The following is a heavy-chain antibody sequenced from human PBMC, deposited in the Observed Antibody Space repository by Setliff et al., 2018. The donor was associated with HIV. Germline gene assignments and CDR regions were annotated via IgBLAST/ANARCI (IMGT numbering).Heavy chain of an antibody. Sequence: GGSLRLSCVASAASGFTFSDAWMSWVRQAPGKGLEWVGRTRSVSDGGRTDYAAPVKGRFTISRDDSKNTLYLQMNSLKTEDTAVYYCTTDSYYYDSSGYPAEDWGQGTLVTVSS. J-gene: IGHJ4*02. D-gene: IGHD3-22*01. CDR3: TTDSYYYDSSGYPAED. V-gene: IGHV3-15*01. CDR2: TRSVSDGGRT. CDR1: GFTFSDAW.